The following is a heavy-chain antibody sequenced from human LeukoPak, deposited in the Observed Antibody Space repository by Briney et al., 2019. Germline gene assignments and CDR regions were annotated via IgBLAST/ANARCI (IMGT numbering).Heavy chain of an antibody. V-gene: IGHV3-9*01. CDR1: GFTFDDYA. CDR3: AKDIDVSAAGIDY. J-gene: IGHJ4*02. D-gene: IGHD6-13*01. CDR2: ISWNSGSI. Sequence: HPGGSLRLSCAASGFTFDDYAMHWVRHAPGKGLEWVSGISWNSGSIGYADSVKGRFTISRDNAKNSLYLQMNSLRAEDTALYYCAKDIDVSAAGIDYWGQGTLVTVSS.